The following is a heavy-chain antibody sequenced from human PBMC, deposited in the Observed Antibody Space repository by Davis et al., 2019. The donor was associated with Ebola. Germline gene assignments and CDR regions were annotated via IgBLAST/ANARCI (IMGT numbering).Heavy chain of an antibody. CDR2: FSAYIGNT. D-gene: IGHD2-2*01. Sequence: ASVTVSRQASGYTFTSYGISCPRHAPGQWLVWMGWFSAYIGNTNYAQKLQGRVTMTTDTSTSTAYMELRSLRSDGTAVYYWARLNLLLPPLYNWFDPWGQGTLVTGSS. V-gene: IGHV1-18*01. J-gene: IGHJ5*02. CDR3: ARLNLLLPPLYNWFDP. CDR1: GYTFTSYG.